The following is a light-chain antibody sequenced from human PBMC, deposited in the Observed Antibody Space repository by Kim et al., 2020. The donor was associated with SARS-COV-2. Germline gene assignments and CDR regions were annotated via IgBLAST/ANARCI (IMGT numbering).Light chain of an antibody. Sequence: SYELTQPPSVSVSPGQTASITCSGDKLGDKYACWYQQKPGQSPVLVIYQDSKRPSGIPERFSGSNSGNTAPLTISGTQAMDEADYYCQAWDSSTAVFAGG. CDR1: KLGDKY. CDR3: QAWDSSTAV. J-gene: IGLJ2*01. CDR2: QDS. V-gene: IGLV3-1*01.